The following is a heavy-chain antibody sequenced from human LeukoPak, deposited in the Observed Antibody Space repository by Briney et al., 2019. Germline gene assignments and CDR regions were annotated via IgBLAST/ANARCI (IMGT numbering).Heavy chain of an antibody. CDR1: GFTFGNYA. J-gene: IGHJ4*02. CDR3: AKAPIVGATRGRFDY. CDR2: ISGSGGST. D-gene: IGHD1-26*01. Sequence: GGSLRLSCAASGFTFGNYAMSWVRQAPGKGLEWLSVISGSGGSTYYADSVKGRFTISRDNSKNTLYLQMNSLRAEDTAVYYCAKAPIVGATRGRFDYWGQGTLVTVSS. V-gene: IGHV3-23*01.